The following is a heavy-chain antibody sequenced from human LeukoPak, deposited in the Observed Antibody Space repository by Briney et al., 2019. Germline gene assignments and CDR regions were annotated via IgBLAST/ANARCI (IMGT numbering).Heavy chain of an antibody. D-gene: IGHD2-8*02. CDR1: GFTFGSYA. CDR2: VSYDGGNT. V-gene: IGHV3-33*01. CDR3: VRDVGVGTGIYYYFDY. J-gene: IGHJ4*02. Sequence: GGSLRLSCAASGFTFGSYAMHWARQAPGKGLEWVGLVSYDGGNTYYGDSVRGRFSISRDNSKNTVYLQMNSPRADDSAVYYCVRDVGVGTGIYYYFDYWGQGTRSPSPQ.